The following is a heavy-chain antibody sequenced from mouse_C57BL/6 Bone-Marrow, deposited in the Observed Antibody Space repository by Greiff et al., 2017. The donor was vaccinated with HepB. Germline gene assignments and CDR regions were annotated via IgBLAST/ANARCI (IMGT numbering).Heavy chain of an antibody. V-gene: IGHV14-4*01. CDR3: TSDDGYLAWFSY. J-gene: IGHJ3*01. D-gene: IGHD2-3*01. Sequence: VQLQQSGAELVRPGASVKLSCTASGFNIKDDYMHWVKQRPEQGLEWIGWIDPENGDTEYASKFQGKATITADTSSNTAYLQLSSRTSEDTAVYYYTSDDGYLAWFSYRGQGTLVTVSA. CDR1: GFNIKDDY. CDR2: IDPENGDT.